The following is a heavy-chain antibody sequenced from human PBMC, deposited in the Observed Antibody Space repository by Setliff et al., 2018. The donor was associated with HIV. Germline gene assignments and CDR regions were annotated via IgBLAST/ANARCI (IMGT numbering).Heavy chain of an antibody. Sequence: WASVKVSCKASGGSFRNYAISWVRQAPGQGLEWMGGIIPLLGTANYAQRSQGRVTIIADESTSTAYMELTSLRSEDTAVYYCAREEYDRDFWGQGTKVTVSS. CDR3: AREEYDRDF. CDR1: GGSFRNYA. D-gene: IGHD3-22*01. V-gene: IGHV1-69*13. J-gene: IGHJ3*01. CDR2: IIPLLGTA.